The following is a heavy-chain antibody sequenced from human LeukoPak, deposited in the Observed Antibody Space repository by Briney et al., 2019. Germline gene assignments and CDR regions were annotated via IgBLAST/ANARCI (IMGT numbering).Heavy chain of an antibody. V-gene: IGHV3-21*01. Sequence: GGSLRLSCAASGFTFSSYSMNWVRQAPGKGLEWVSSISSSSSYIYYADSVKGRFTISRDNAKNSLYLQMNSLRAEDTAVYYYARDSGPYDFWSGYLYTWFDPWGQGTLVTVSS. D-gene: IGHD3-3*01. CDR2: ISSSSSYI. CDR3: ARDSGPYDFWSGYLYTWFDP. J-gene: IGHJ5*02. CDR1: GFTFSSYS.